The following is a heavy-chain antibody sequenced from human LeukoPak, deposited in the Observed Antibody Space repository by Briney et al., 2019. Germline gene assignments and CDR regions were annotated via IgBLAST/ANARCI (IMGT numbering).Heavy chain of an antibody. CDR2: ITDSGSFN. Sequence: GGSLRLSCAASGFTFSDYYMGWLRQAPGKGLEWVSYITDSGSFNYYADSVKGRFTISRDNAKNSLDLQMNSLRAEDTAVYYCARVGQFSSDYWGQGTLVTVSS. CDR3: ARVGQFSSDY. CDR1: GFTFSDYY. D-gene: IGHD6-19*01. J-gene: IGHJ4*02. V-gene: IGHV3-11*01.